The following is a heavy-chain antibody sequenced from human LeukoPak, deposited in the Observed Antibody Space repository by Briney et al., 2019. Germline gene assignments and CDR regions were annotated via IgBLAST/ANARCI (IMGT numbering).Heavy chain of an antibody. Sequence: SETLSLTCVVDGRYFSGFYWTWIRQAPGKGLEWIGEISYSGSTKYNPSLKSPVTIDVDTPQKQISLNMSSLTAADTAVYYCAKGKARHYHSVTDDYFYMDVWGKSATVIVSS. CDR3: AKGKARHYHSVTDDYFYMDV. CDR2: ISYSGST. J-gene: IGHJ6*03. D-gene: IGHD3-9*01. V-gene: IGHV4-34*01. CDR1: GRYFSGFY.